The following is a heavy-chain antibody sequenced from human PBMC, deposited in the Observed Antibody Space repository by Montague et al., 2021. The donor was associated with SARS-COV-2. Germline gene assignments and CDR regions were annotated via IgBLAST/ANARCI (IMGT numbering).Heavy chain of an antibody. CDR1: GFTFGSYS. V-gene: IGHV3-21*01. J-gene: IGHJ6*02. Sequence: SLRLSCAASGFTFGSYSMNWVRQAPGKGLEWVSSISSSSSYIYYADSVKGRFTISRDNAKNSLYLQMNSLRAEDTAVYYCARDIEGITMIVVVRRYYYYGMDVWGQGTTVTVSS. CDR3: ARDIEGITMIVVVRRYYYYGMDV. CDR2: ISSSSSYI. D-gene: IGHD3-22*01.